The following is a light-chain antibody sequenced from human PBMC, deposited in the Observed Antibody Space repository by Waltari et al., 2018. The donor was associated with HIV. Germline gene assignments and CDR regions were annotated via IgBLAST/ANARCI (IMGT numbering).Light chain of an antibody. CDR2: GKD. CDR3: NSRDSSGDYVI. V-gene: IGLV3-19*01. CDR1: CIRIYY. Sequence: SSELTQDPAVSVALGQTVTITCQGDCIRIYYPTWYQKKPGQAPVVVFYGKDNRPSGIPDRLSGSRSGDTASLTITGAQAEDEADYYCNSRDSSGDYVIFGGGTKLTVL. J-gene: IGLJ2*01.